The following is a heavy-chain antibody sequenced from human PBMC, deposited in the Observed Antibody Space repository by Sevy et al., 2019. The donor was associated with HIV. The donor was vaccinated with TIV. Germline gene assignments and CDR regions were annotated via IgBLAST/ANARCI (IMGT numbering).Heavy chain of an antibody. D-gene: IGHD6-19*01. Sequence: SETLSLTCTVSGDSIIDYYWSWNRQPPGKGLEWIGYIHNRGRYNYNPSLKSRVTISGDVSKNQFSLKLSSVTAADTAVYYCARDTSGYSSGWYPYYHYYGIDVWGQGTTVTVSS. CDR3: ARDTSGYSSGWYPYYHYYGIDV. CDR1: GDSIIDYY. J-gene: IGHJ6*02. V-gene: IGHV4-59*01. CDR2: IHNRGRY.